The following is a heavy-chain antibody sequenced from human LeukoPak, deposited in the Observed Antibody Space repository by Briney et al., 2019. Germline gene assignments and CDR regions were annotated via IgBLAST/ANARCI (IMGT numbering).Heavy chain of an antibody. V-gene: IGHV4-34*01. D-gene: IGHD2-21*02. CDR2: INHSGST. CDR3: ARRAMTYGPKPFFDY. CDR1: GGSFSGYY. Sequence: PSETLSLTCAVYGGSFSGYYWSWIRQPPGKGLEWIGEINHSGSTNYNPSLKSRVTISVDTSKNQFSLKLSSVTAADTAVYYCARRAMTYGPKPFFDYWGRGTLVTVSS. J-gene: IGHJ4*02.